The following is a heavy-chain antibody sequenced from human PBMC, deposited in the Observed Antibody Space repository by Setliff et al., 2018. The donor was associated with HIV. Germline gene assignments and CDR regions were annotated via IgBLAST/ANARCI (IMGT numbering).Heavy chain of an antibody. CDR3: ARQSAATPDWIAP. CDR1: GGLVPSLY. D-gene: IGHD2-15*01. CDR2: IYFTGSY. J-gene: IGHJ5*02. Sequence: SETLSLTCTVSGGLVPSLYWSWIRQPPGGGLEWIGYIYFTGSYYYNPSLKSRVTMSLDTSKNQFSLKLTSVTAADTAMYYCARQSAATPDWIAPWGQGTLVTVSS. V-gene: IGHV4-59*08.